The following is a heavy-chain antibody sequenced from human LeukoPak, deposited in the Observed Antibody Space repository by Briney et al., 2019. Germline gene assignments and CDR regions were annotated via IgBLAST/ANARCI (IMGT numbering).Heavy chain of an antibody. CDR2: INPNSGGT. CDR3: ARVLRGSHLLNYYYYSMDV. J-gene: IGHJ6*02. V-gene: IGHV1-2*02. Sequence: ASVKVSCKASGYTFTGYYMHWVRQAPGQGLEWMGWINPNSGGTNYAQKFQGRVTMTRDTSISTAYMELSRLRSDDTAVYYCARVLRGSHLLNYYYYSMDVWDQGTTVTVSS. D-gene: IGHD2-15*01. CDR1: GYTFTGYY.